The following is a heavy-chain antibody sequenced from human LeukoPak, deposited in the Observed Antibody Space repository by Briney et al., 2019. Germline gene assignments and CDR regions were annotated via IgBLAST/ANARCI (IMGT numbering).Heavy chain of an antibody. CDR2: ISHDGSQK. CDR3: AKDGTRMTHYYYYDGMDV. CDR1: GFTFSSYG. D-gene: IGHD4-17*01. V-gene: IGHV3-30*18. J-gene: IGHJ6*02. Sequence: GGSLRLSCAASGFTFSSYGMHWVRQAPGKGLEWVALISHDGSQKYHADSVKGRFTISRDNSKNALYLQMDSLRAEDTAVYYCAKDGTRMTHYYYYDGMDVWGQGTTVTVSS.